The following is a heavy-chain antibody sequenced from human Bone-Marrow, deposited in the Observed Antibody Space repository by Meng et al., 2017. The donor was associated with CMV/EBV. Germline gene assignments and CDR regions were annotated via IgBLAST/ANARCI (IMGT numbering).Heavy chain of an antibody. Sequence: GGSLRLSCAASGFTFSDYYMNWIRQAPGKGLEWLSYISSSGTTIYYADSVKGRFTISRDNAKNSLYLQMNSLRAEDTAVYYCARDTRRTYYYDSSGYYQYFQHWGQGTLVTVSS. J-gene: IGHJ1*01. CDR3: ARDTRRTYYYDSSGYYQYFQH. CDR2: ISSSGTTI. V-gene: IGHV3-11*04. D-gene: IGHD3-22*01. CDR1: GFTFSDYY.